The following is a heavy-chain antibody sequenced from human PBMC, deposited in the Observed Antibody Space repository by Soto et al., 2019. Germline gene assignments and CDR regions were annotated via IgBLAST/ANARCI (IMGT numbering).Heavy chain of an antibody. CDR2: IHYSGST. Sequence: SETLSLTCTVSGGSISSYFWSWIRQPPGRGLEWIGHIHYSGSTNYNPSLKSRVTISVDTSKNQVSLKLSSVTAADTAMYFCGSKVSSAGPPSYSDMAVGGKGPRSPSPQ. D-gene: IGHD6-25*01. CDR1: GGSISSYF. J-gene: IGHJ6*04. V-gene: IGHV4-59*08. CDR3: GSKVSSAGPPSYSDMAV.